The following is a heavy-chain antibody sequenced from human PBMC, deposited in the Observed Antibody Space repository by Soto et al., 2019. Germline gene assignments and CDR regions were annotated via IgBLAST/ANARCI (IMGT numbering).Heavy chain of an antibody. D-gene: IGHD3-10*01. J-gene: IGHJ3*02. V-gene: IGHV1-69*02. Sequence: SVKVSCKASGGTFSSYTISWVRQAPGQGLEWMGRIIPILGIANYAQKFQGRVTITADKSTSTAYMELSSLRSEDTAVYYCATPLWFGELFPDAFDIWGQGTMVTVSS. CDR3: ATPLWFGELFPDAFDI. CDR2: IIPILGIA. CDR1: GGTFSSYT.